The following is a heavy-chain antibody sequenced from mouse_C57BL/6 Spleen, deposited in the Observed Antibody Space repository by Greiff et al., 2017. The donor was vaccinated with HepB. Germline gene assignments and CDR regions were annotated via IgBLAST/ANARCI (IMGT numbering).Heavy chain of an antibody. CDR2: IYPGSGNT. J-gene: IGHJ3*01. D-gene: IGHD2-3*01. CDR1: GYTFTDYY. CDR3: AKGGVYDGYYGGFAY. Sequence: QVQLKESGAELVRPGASVKLSCKASGYTFTDYYINWVKQRPGQGLEWIARIYPGSGNTYYNEKFKGKATLTAEKSSSTAYMQLSSLTSEYSAVYFCAKGGVYDGYYGGFAYWGQVTLVTVSA. V-gene: IGHV1-76*01.